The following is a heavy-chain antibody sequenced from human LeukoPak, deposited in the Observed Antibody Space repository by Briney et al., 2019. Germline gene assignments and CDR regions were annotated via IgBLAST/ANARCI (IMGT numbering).Heavy chain of an antibody. V-gene: IGHV3-23*01. Sequence: GGSLRLSCAASGFTFSSYAMNWVRQAPGKGLEWVSGISGSGDSAYYADSVRGRFTISRDNSKNTLYLQVNSLRAEDTAVYYCARGASSTIIDYWGQGTLVTVSS. CDR3: ARGASSTIIDY. CDR2: ISGSGDSA. D-gene: IGHD2-2*01. CDR1: GFTFSSYA. J-gene: IGHJ4*02.